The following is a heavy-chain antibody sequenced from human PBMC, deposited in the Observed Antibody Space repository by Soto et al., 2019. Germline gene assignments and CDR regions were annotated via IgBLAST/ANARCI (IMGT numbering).Heavy chain of an antibody. CDR3: ARAETIFGVVTTSAFDP. CDR2: INPSGGST. J-gene: IGHJ5*02. Sequence: QVQLVQSGAEVKKPGASVKVSCKASGYTFTSYYMHWVRQAPGQGLEWMGIINPSGGSTSYAQKCQGGVTMPRDTSTSTVYMELSSLRSEDTAVYYCARAETIFGVVTTSAFDPWGQGTLVTVSS. D-gene: IGHD3-3*01. V-gene: IGHV1-46*01. CDR1: GYTFTSYY.